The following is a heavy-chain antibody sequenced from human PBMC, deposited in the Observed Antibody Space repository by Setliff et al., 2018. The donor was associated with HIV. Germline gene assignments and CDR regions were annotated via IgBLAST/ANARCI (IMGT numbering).Heavy chain of an antibody. Sequence: PGGSLRLSCAASGFTFINAWMSWVRQAPGKGLEWVGRIKSKTDGGTTDYAAPVKGRFTISRDDSKNTLYLQMNSLRVEDTAVYYCAKDVCSGAYCYAYYYYGMDVWGQGTMVTVSS. CDR2: IKSKTDGGTT. V-gene: IGHV3-15*01. CDR3: AKDVCSGAYCYAYYYYGMDV. J-gene: IGHJ6*02. D-gene: IGHD2-15*01. CDR1: GFTFINAW.